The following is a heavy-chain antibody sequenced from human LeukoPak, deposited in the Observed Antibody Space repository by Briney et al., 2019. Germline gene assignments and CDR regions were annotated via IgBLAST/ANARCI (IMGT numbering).Heavy chain of an antibody. CDR2: INTGNGNT. V-gene: IGHV1-3*04. CDR3: ARGLVVRGVNGVTFDY. J-gene: IGHJ4*02. D-gene: IGHD3-10*01. Sequence: ASVKVSCKASGYTFTTYAMHWVRQAPGQRPEWMEWINTGNGNTKYSQKFQGRVTNTRDTSASTAYMELSSLRSEDTAVYYCARGLVVRGVNGVTFDYWGQGTLVTVSS. CDR1: GYTFTTYA.